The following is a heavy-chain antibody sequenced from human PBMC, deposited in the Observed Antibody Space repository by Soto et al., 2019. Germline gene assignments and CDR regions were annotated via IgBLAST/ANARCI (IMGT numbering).Heavy chain of an antibody. CDR2: ISYDGSNK. V-gene: IGHV3-30-3*01. CDR3: ARAYASSGYYYNWFDP. Sequence: GGSLRLSCAASGFTFSSYAMHWVRQAPGKGLEWVAVISYDGSNKYYADSVKGRFTISRDNSKNTLYLQMNSLRAEDTAVYYCARAYASSGYYYNWFDPWGQGTLVTVSS. J-gene: IGHJ5*02. D-gene: IGHD3-22*01. CDR1: GFTFSSYA.